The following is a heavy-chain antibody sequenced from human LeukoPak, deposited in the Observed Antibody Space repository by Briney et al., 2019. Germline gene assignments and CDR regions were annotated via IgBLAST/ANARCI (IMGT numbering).Heavy chain of an antibody. CDR1: GGSISSYY. Sequence: SETLSLTCTVSGGSISSYYWSWIRQPAGKGLEWIGRIYTSGSTNYNPSLKSRVTMPVDTSKNQFSLKLSSVTAADTAVYYCARDGFGGSEWFGESYYYYYYMDVWGKGTTVTVSS. CDR3: ARDGFGGSEWFGESYYYYYYMDV. J-gene: IGHJ6*03. CDR2: IYTSGST. D-gene: IGHD3-10*01. V-gene: IGHV4-4*07.